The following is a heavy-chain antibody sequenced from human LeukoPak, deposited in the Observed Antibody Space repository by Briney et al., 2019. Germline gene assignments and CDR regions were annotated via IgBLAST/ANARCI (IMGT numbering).Heavy chain of an antibody. CDR2: IRQDGSEK. J-gene: IGHJ4*02. V-gene: IGHV3-7*01. CDR1: GFTFSSYW. Sequence: GGSLRLSCAASGFTFSSYWMSWVRQAPGKGLEWVANIRQDGSEKYYVDSVKGRFTISRDHGKNSLYLQMNSLRAEDTAVYYCARTGYSSSWYPFDYWGQGTLVTVSS. CDR3: ARTGYSSSWYPFDY. D-gene: IGHD6-13*01.